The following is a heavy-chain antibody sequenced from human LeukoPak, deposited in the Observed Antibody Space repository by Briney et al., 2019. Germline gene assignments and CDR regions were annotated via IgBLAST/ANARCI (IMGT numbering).Heavy chain of an antibody. CDR2: IYYSGST. D-gene: IGHD1-26*01. CDR1: GGSISSYY. J-gene: IGHJ3*02. V-gene: IGHV4-59*01. Sequence: SETLSLTCTVSGGSISSYYWSWIRQPPGKGLEWIGYIYYSGSTNYNPSLKSRVTISVDTSKNQFSLKLSSVTAADTAVYYCANSILVGATNAFDIWGQGTMVTVSS. CDR3: ANSILVGATNAFDI.